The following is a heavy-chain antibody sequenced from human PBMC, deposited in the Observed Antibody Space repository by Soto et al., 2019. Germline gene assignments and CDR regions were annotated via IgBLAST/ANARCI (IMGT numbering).Heavy chain of an antibody. CDR2: ISYDGSNK. J-gene: IGHJ4*02. V-gene: IGHV3-30-3*01. Sequence: QVQLVESGGGVVQPGRSLRLSCAASGFTFSSYAMHWVRQAPGKGLEWVAVISYDGSNKYYADSVKGRFTISRDNSKNTLYLKMNSLRAEDTAVYYCARAYEGDYFDYWGQGPLVTVSS. CDR3: ARAYEGDYFDY. CDR1: GFTFSSYA. D-gene: IGHD3-16*01.